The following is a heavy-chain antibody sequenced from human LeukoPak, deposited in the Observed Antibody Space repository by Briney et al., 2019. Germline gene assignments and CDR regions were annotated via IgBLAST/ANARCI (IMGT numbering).Heavy chain of an antibody. CDR2: ISVSGFTT. J-gene: IGHJ4*02. V-gene: IGHV3-23*01. Sequence: PGGSLRLSCAASGFTFSNYAITWVRQAPGRGLEWVSSISVSGFTTYYADSVKGRFTISRDNSRNTLSLQMNSLRAEDTAVYYCARQWLVKGWGQGTLVTVSS. CDR1: GFTFSNYA. CDR3: ARQWLVKG. D-gene: IGHD6-19*01.